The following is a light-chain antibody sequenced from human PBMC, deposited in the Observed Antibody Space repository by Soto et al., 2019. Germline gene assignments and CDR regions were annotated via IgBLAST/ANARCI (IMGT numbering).Light chain of an antibody. V-gene: IGKV3-11*01. CDR2: DAS. J-gene: IGKJ4*01. CDR1: QSVSSY. CDR3: QQHSNWPLT. Sequence: EIVLTQSPATLSLSPGERATLSCRASQSVSSYLAWYQQKPGQAPRLLIYDASDRATGIPARFSGSGSGTDFTLIISSLEPEDFAVYYFQQHSNWPLTFGGGTTVEI.